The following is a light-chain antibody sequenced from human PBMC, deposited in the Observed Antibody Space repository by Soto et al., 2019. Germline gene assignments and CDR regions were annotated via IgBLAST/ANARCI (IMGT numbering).Light chain of an antibody. J-gene: IGLJ3*02. Sequence: VLTQPPSASGTPGQRVTISCSGSSSNIGSNSVNWYQLLPGTAPKLLIYNNDQRPSGVPDRFSGSKSGTSASLAISGLQSEDEADYYCAAWDDSLNGGVFGAGTKLIVL. CDR3: AAWDDSLNGGV. CDR1: SSNIGSNS. CDR2: NND. V-gene: IGLV1-44*01.